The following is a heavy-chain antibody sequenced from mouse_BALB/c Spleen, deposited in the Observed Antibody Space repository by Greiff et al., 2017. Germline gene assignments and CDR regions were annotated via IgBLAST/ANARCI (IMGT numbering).Heavy chain of an antibody. Sequence: VQLQQSGPGLVKPSQSLSLTCTVTGYSITSDYAWHWIRQFPGNTLEWMGYISYSGSTSFNPSLKSRISITRDTSKNQFFLPLNSVTTEDTATYYCARFSSYYGSTFYYAMDYWGQGTSVTVSS. J-gene: IGHJ4*01. D-gene: IGHD1-1*01. CDR1: GYSITSDYA. V-gene: IGHV3-2*02. CDR2: ISYSGST. CDR3: ARFSSYYGSTFYYAMDY.